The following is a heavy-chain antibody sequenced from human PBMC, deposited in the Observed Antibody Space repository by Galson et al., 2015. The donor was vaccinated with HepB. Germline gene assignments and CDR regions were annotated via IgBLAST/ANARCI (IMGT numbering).Heavy chain of an antibody. CDR1: GFTFSNAW. V-gene: IGHV3-15*01. D-gene: IGHD3-10*01. J-gene: IGHJ4*02. Sequence: SLRLSCAASGFTFSNAWMSWVRQAPGKGLEWVGRIKNKTDGGTTDYAAPVKGRFTISRDDSKNTLYLQMNSLKTEDTAVYYCTTVYTVRPGGWGQGTLVTVSS. CDR3: TTVYTVRPGG. CDR2: IKNKTDGGTT.